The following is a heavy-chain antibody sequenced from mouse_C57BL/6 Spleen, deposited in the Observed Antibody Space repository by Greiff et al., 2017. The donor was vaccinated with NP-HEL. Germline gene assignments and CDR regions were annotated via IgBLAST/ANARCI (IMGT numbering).Heavy chain of an antibody. CDR3: ARRDYSNGYFDV. D-gene: IGHD2-5*01. CDR1: GFTFSSYG. J-gene: IGHJ1*03. Sequence: EVMLVESGGDLVKPGGSLKLSCAASGFTFSSYGMSWVRQTPDKRLEWVATISSGGSYTYYPDSVKGRFTNSRDNAKNTLYLQMSSLKSEDTAMYYCARRDYSNGYFDVWGTGTTVTVSS. CDR2: ISSGGSYT. V-gene: IGHV5-6*02.